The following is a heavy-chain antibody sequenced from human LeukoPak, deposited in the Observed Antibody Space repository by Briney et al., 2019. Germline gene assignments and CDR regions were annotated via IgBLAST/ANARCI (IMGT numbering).Heavy chain of an antibody. D-gene: IGHD3-10*01. V-gene: IGHV3-7*01. Sequence: PGGSLRLSCAASGFTFSSHWMSWVRQATGKGPEWVANIKQDGTEIYYVDSVKGRFTISRDNSKNTLYLQMNSLRAEDTAVYYCAKDRPLWLFDPRGQGTLVTVSS. CDR3: AKDRPLWLFDP. J-gene: IGHJ5*02. CDR1: GFTFSSHW. CDR2: IKQDGTEI.